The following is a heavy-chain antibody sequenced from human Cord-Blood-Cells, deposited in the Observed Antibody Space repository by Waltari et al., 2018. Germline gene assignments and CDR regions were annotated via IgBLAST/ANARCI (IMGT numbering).Heavy chain of an antibody. D-gene: IGHD3-16*01. V-gene: IGHV4-4*02. CDR2: IYHSGST. CDR3: ARNPYDYVWGSSLDY. J-gene: IGHJ4*02. Sequence: QVQLQESGPGLVKPSGTLSPTCAVSGGSISSSNWWSWVRQPPGKGLEWIGEIYHSGSTNYNPSLKSRVTISVDKSKNQFSLKLSSVTAADTAVYYCARNPYDYVWGSSLDYWGQGTLVTVSS. CDR1: GGSISSSNW.